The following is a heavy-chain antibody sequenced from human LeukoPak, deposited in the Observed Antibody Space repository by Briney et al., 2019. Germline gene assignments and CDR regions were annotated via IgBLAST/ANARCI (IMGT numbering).Heavy chain of an antibody. Sequence: SETLSLTCTVSGGSISSYYWSWIRQSPGKGLEWIGYIYYSGSTNYNPSLKSRVTISVDTSKNQFSLKLSSVTAADTAVYYCARGRETGTDYWGQGTLVTVSS. V-gene: IGHV4-59*01. D-gene: IGHD1-1*01. CDR3: ARGRETGTDY. J-gene: IGHJ4*02. CDR1: GGSISSYY. CDR2: IYYSGST.